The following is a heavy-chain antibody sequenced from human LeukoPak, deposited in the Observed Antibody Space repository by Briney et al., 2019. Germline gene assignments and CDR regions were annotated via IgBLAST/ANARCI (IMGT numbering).Heavy chain of an antibody. V-gene: IGHV3-53*01. CDR2: IYSGGNT. D-gene: IGHD5-24*01. CDR3: ASRTYGYNSLYYGMDV. CDR1: GFTFSSYA. J-gene: IGHJ6*02. Sequence: PGGSLRLSCAASGFTFSSYAMHWVRQAPGKGLEWVSIIYSGGNTFYADSVKGRFTISRDTSKNTLHLQMNSLRAEDTAVYYCASRTYGYNSLYYGMDVWGQGTTVTVSS.